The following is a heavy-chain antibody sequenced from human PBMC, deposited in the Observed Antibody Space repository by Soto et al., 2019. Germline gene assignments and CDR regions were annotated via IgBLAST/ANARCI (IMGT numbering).Heavy chain of an antibody. J-gene: IGHJ6*04. V-gene: IGHV1-18*01. D-gene: IGHD3-16*01. CDR3: ATVMTRTRQVLGGYYYGMDV. Sequence: PRASVKVSCKASGYTFTRYGISWVRQAPGQGPEWMGWISAYNGNTNYAQKLQGRVTRTTDTSTSTAYMELRSLRSDATAVYYCATVMTRTRQVLGGYYYGMDVWGEGAKLTDSS. CDR1: GYTFTRYG. CDR2: ISAYNGNT.